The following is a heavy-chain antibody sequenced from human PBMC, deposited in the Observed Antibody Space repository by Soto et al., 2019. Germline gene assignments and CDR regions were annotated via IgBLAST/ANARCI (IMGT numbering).Heavy chain of an antibody. CDR2: ISAYNGNT. V-gene: IGHV1-18*04. J-gene: IGHJ6*02. CDR3: ARAGYNWNGRDYYYYYGMDV. Sequence: ASVKVCCKASGYTFTSYGISWVRQAPGQGLEWMGWISAYNGNTNYAQKLQGRVTMTTDTSTSTAYMELRSLRSDDTAVYYCARAGYNWNGRDYYYYYGMDVWGQGTTVTVSS. CDR1: GYTFTSYG. D-gene: IGHD1-1*01.